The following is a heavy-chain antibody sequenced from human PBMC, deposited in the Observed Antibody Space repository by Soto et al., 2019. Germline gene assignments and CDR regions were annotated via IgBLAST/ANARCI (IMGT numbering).Heavy chain of an antibody. V-gene: IGHV3-21*01. CDR1: GFTFSSYE. CDR3: ARDRKDYDFWSGYYGDYYYGMDV. J-gene: IGHJ6*02. Sequence: GGSLRLSCAASGFTFSSYEMNWVRQAPGKGLEWVSYISSSSSYIYYADSVKGRFTISRDNAKNSLYLQMNSLRAEDTAVYYCARDRKDYDFWSGYYGDYYYGMDVWGQGTTVTVSS. D-gene: IGHD3-3*01. CDR2: ISSSSSYI.